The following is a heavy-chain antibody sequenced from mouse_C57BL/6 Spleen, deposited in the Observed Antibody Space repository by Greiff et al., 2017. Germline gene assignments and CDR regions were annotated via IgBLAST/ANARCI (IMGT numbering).Heavy chain of an antibody. D-gene: IGHD2-4*01. CDR1: GYTFTSYW. CDR2: IDPSDSYT. Sequence: QVQLQQPGAELVMPGASVKLSCKASGYTFTSYWMHWVKQRPGQGLEWIGEIDPSDSYTNYNQKFKGKSTLTVDKSSSTAYMQLSSLTSEDSAVYYCARSLYDYDEGWYCDVWGTGTTGTVSS. V-gene: IGHV1-69*01. J-gene: IGHJ1*03. CDR3: ARSLYDYDEGWYCDV.